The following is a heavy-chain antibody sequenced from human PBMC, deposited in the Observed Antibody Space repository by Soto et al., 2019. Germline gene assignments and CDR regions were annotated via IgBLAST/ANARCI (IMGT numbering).Heavy chain of an antibody. J-gene: IGHJ3*02. D-gene: IGHD2-2*01. CDR3: ATAALTDIVVGPAWYGVVVGSAFDI. V-gene: IGHV1-18*01. CDR2: ISAYNGNT. Sequence: ASVKVSCRASGYTFTSYGIIWVLHAPGQGLQGMGWISAYNGNTTYAQKLQGRVTMTTDTSTSTAYMELRSMRADDKAVYYCATAALTDIVVGPAWYGVVVGSAFDIWGQGTMVTVSS. CDR1: GYTFTSYG.